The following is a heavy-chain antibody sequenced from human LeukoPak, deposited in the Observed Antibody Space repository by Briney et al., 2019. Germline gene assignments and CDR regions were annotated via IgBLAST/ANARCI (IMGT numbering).Heavy chain of an antibody. CDR3: ARGSYDFWSGYWGAFDI. CDR2: IYTSGST. CDR1: GGSISSGSYY. V-gene: IGHV4-61*02. Sequence: PSETLSLTCTVSGGSISSGSYYWSWIRQPAGKGLEWIGRIYTSGSTNYNPSLKSRVTISVDTSKNQFSLKLSSVTAADTAVYYCARGSYDFWSGYWGAFDIWGQGTMVTVSS. J-gene: IGHJ3*02. D-gene: IGHD3-3*01.